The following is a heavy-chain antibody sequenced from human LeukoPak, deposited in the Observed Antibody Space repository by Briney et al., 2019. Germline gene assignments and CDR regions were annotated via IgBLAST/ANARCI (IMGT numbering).Heavy chain of an antibody. J-gene: IGHJ4*02. Sequence: PGGSLRLSCAASGFTFSTYAMSWVRRAPGKGLEWVSTVSGSGSSAYYADSVKGRFTISRDNSKNSLYLQMNSLRAEDTAVYYCARDFDYFDYWGQGTLVTVSS. CDR3: ARDFDYFDY. CDR1: GFTFSTYA. CDR2: VSGSGSSA. V-gene: IGHV3-23*01. D-gene: IGHD3-3*01.